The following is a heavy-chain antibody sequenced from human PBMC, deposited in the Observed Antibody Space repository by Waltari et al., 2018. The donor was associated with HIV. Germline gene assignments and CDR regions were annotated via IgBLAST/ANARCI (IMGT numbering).Heavy chain of an antibody. D-gene: IGHD1-20*01. J-gene: IGHJ5*02. CDR2: INHSVST. Sequence: QVQLHQWGAGLLKPSETLSLTCAVYGGSFSGYYWSWIRQPPGTGLQWIGQINHSVSTRFSPSLKSRLSMSVDTSKNQFSLKLTSLTAADTAVYYCARGRDLFTYNISSVVWFDPWGQGTLVTVSS. CDR1: GGSFSGYY. CDR3: ARGRDLFTYNISSVVWFDP. V-gene: IGHV4-34*01.